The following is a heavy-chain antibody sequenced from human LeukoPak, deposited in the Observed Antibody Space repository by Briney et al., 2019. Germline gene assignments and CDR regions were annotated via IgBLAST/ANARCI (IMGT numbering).Heavy chain of an antibody. J-gene: IGHJ5*02. D-gene: IGHD3-22*01. CDR2: ISAYNGNT. CDR3: ARDRAGTYYYDSSGMT. Sequence: ASVKVSCKASGYTFSNYGISWVRQAPGQGLEWMGWISAYNGNTNYAQKLQGRVTMTTDTSTSTAYMELRSLRSDDTAVYYCARDRAGTYYYDSSGMTWGQGTLVTVSS. CDR1: GYTFSNYG. V-gene: IGHV1-18*01.